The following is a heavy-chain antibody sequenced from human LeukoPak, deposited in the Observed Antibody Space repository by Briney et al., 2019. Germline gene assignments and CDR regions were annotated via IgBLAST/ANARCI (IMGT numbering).Heavy chain of an antibody. CDR1: GGSISSSSYY. Sequence: PSETLSLTCTVSGGSISSSSYYWGWIRQPPGKGLEWIGSIYYSGSTYYNPSLKSRVTISVDTSKNQFSLKLSSVTAADTAVYYCARPVYDFWSGYYDGDDYWGQGTLVTVSS. V-gene: IGHV4-39*01. CDR3: ARPVYDFWSGYYDGDDY. CDR2: IYYSGST. D-gene: IGHD3-3*01. J-gene: IGHJ4*02.